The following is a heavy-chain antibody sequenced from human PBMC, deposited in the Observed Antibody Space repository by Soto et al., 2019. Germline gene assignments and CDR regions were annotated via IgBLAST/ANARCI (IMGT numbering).Heavy chain of an antibody. CDR3: DFTLSGSCPSSGGVYGMDV. Sequence: PGGALRLSCAASVFTFSSYAMTCVRQSPGKGLEWGSSISGSGVSTYDADCVQGRFTIAREDYKNTLFLQMNSLRADETAVYYFDFTLSGSCPSSGGVYGMDVWGQGTTVTVS. D-gene: IGHD1-26*01. J-gene: IGHJ6*02. CDR2: ISGSGVST. CDR1: VFTFSSYA. V-gene: IGHV3-23*01.